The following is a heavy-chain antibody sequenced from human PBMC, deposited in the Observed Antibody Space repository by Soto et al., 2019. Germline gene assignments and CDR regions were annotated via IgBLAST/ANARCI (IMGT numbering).Heavy chain of an antibody. J-gene: IGHJ3*01. V-gene: IGHV3-15*01. CDR3: TKVRPWAFGGVIAT. CDR2: ISSKHGGGTA. D-gene: IGHD3-16*02. CDR1: GLSFGDAW. Sequence: EVQLVESGGGLVKPGGSLRLSCEASGLSFGDAWMTWVRQAPGKGPEWVGLISSKHGGGTADYAAPVKGRFILSRDDSKSTVYLQTNSLKTEDTAVYYCTKVRPWAFGGVIATWGQGTMVTVSS.